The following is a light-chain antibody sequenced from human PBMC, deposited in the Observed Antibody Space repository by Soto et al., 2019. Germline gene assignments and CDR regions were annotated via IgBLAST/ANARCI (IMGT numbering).Light chain of an antibody. J-gene: IGLJ7*01. CDR2: QVT. Sequence: QSALTQPPSASGSPGQSVTISCTGTSSDVGAYDFVSWFQQHPGKAPKLIIYQVTKRPSGVPVRFSGSKSGNTASLTVSGLQAEDEADYYCSSYVVSYNWVFGGGTQLTVL. V-gene: IGLV2-8*01. CDR3: SSYVVSYNWV. CDR1: SSDVGAYDF.